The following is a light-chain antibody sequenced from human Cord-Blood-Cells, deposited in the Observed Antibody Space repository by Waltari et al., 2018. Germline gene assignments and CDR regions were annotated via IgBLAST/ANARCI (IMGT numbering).Light chain of an antibody. Sequence: DIVMTQSPDSLAVSLGERATINCKSSQSVLYSSNNKNYLAWYQQKPGQPPKLLIYWATTRESGFPDRFSGSGSGTDFTLTISSLQAEDVAVYYCQQYYSTPYTFGQGTKREIK. V-gene: IGKV4-1*01. CDR2: WAT. CDR3: QQYYSTPYT. CDR1: QSVLYSSNNKNY. J-gene: IGKJ2*01.